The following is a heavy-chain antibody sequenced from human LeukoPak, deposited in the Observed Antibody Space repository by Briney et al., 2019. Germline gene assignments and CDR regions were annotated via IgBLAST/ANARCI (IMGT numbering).Heavy chain of an antibody. J-gene: IGHJ4*02. D-gene: IGHD5-12*01. V-gene: IGHV4-59*08. CDR1: GGSISSYY. Sequence: SETLPLTCTVSGGSISSYYWSWIRQPPGKGLEWIGNIYNSGSTNYNPSLKSRVTISVDSSKKQFSLKLISVTAADTAVYYCARQGGYASSFDYWGQGTLVTVSS. CDR3: ARQGGYASSFDY. CDR2: IYNSGST.